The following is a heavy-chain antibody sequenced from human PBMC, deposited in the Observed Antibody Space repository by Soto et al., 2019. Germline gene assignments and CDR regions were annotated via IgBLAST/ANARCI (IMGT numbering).Heavy chain of an antibody. CDR2: SSNSGTYT. Sequence: PGGSLRLSCVGSGFTFSDYYMSWVRQAPGKGLEWLSYSSNSGTYTKYAGSVKGRFSISRDNAKNSLHLQINSLRGGDTAVYYCARSGDNYNVLDYWGQGTPVTVS. V-gene: IGHV3-11*06. CDR3: ARSGDNYNVLDY. J-gene: IGHJ4*02. D-gene: IGHD3-10*02. CDR1: GFTFSDYY.